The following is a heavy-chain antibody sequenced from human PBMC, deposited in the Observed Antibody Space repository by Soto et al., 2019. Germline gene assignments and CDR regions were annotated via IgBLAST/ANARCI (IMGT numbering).Heavy chain of an antibody. V-gene: IGHV3-23*01. D-gene: IGHD1-26*01. CDR1: GFTFSSYA. J-gene: IGHJ6*02. CDR3: ARTRSYYKTKLVPGMRQSIEVYYYYGMDV. Sequence: GGSLRLSCAASGFTFSSYAMTWVRQAPGKGLEWVSAISGSGGRTYYADSVKGQVTISADKSISTAYLQWSSLKASDTAMYYCARTRSYYKTKLVPGMRQSIEVYYYYGMDVWGQGTTVTVSS. CDR2: ISGSGGRT.